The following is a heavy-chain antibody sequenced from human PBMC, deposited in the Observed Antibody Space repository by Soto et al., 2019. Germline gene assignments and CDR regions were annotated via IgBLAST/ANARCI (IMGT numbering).Heavy chain of an antibody. V-gene: IGHV3-30*18. CDR2: ISYDGSNK. D-gene: IGHD3-22*01. Sequence: LRLSCAASGFTFSSYGMHWVRQAPGKGLEWVAVISYDGSNKYYADSVKGRFTISRDNSKNTLYLQMNSLRAEDTAVYYCAKDPAYYYDSSGPWLPDYWGQGTLVTAPQ. J-gene: IGHJ4*02. CDR3: AKDPAYYYDSSGPWLPDY. CDR1: GFTFSSYG.